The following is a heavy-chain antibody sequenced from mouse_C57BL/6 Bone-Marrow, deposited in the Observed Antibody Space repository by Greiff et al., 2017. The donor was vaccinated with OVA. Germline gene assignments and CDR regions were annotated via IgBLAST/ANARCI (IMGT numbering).Heavy chain of an antibody. CDR3: ARVGGYYVDY. CDR2: INYDGSST. D-gene: IGHD1-1*02. J-gene: IGHJ2*01. V-gene: IGHV5-16*01. Sequence: EVKLVESEGGLVQPGRSMKLSCTASGFTFSDYYMAWVRQVPEKGLEWVANINYDGSSTYYLDSLKSRFIISRDNATNILYLQMSSLKSEDTATYYCARVGGYYVDYWGQGTTLTVSS. CDR1: GFTFSDYY.